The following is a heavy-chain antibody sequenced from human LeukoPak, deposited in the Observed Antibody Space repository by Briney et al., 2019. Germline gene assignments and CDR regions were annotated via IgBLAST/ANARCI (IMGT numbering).Heavy chain of an antibody. CDR3: AKQEYSSSGYWFDP. CDR1: GGSISSGGYS. CDR2: IYRSGST. V-gene: IGHV4-30-2*01. D-gene: IGHD6-6*01. J-gene: IGHJ5*02. Sequence: SQTLSLTCAVSGGSISSGGYSWSWIRQPPGKGLEWIGYIYRSGSTYYNPSLKSRVTISVDRSKHQFSLKLSSVTAADTAVYYCAKQEYSSSGYWFDPWGQGTLVTVSS.